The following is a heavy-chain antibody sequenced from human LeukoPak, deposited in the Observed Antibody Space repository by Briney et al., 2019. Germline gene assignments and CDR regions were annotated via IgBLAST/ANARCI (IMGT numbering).Heavy chain of an antibody. CDR1: GYTFTSYD. D-gene: IGHD4-17*01. CDR3: ARGASLHGDYVSWFDP. CDR2: MNPNSGNT. J-gene: IGHJ5*02. V-gene: IGHV1-8*01. Sequence: ASVKVSCKASGYTFTSYDINWVRQATGQGLEWMGWMNPNSGNTGYAQKFQGGVTMTRNTSISTAYMELSSLRSEDTAVYYCARGASLHGDYVSWFDPWGQGTLVTVSS.